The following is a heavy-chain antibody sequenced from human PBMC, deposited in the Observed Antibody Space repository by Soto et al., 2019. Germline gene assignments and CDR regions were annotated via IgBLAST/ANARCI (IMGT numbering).Heavy chain of an antibody. CDR1: GFTFSNAW. CDR2: IKSKTDGGTT. D-gene: IGHD3-10*01. Sequence: GGSLRLSCAASGFTFSNAWMSWVRQAPGKGLEWVGRIKSKTDGGTTDYAAPVKGRFTISRDDSKNTLYLQMNSLKTEDTAVYYCTTDRGPLLWFGELLYYYYGMDVWGQGTTVTVSS. J-gene: IGHJ6*02. V-gene: IGHV3-15*01. CDR3: TTDRGPLLWFGELLYYYYGMDV.